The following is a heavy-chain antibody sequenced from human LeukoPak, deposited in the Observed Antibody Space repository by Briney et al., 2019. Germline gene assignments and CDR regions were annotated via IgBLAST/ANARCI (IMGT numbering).Heavy chain of an antibody. V-gene: IGHV5-51*01. CDR3: ARQPLSGSGVGAFDI. Sequence: GESLKISCKGSGYSFTSYWIGWVRQMPGKGLEWMGIIYPGDSDTRYSPSFQGQVTISADKSISTAYLQRSSLKASDTAMYYCARQPLSGSGVGAFDIWGQGTMVTVSS. CDR1: GYSFTSYW. CDR2: IYPGDSDT. D-gene: IGHD1-26*01. J-gene: IGHJ3*02.